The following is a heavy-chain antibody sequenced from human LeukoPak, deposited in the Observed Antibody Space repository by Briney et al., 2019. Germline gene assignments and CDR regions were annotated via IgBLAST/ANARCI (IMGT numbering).Heavy chain of an antibody. CDR2: VKSKADDGTT. V-gene: IGHV3-15*01. Sequence: SGGSLSLSCEASGFSFTNTWVSWVRQAPGKGLEWVGRVKSKADDGTTDYAAPVQGRFTISRDDSKNTLSLQMNSPKTEETAVYYCATEGGSGSYYGDDAFDMWGQGTMVTVSS. CDR1: GFSFTNTW. J-gene: IGHJ3*02. D-gene: IGHD3-10*01. CDR3: ATEGGSGSYYGDDAFDM.